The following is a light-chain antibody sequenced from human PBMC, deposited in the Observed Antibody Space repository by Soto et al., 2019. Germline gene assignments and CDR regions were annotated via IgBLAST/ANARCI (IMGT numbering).Light chain of an antibody. Sequence: NFMLTQPHSVSESPXXXVTISCTXXXXSIASNYVQWYQQRPGSAPTTVIYEDNQRPSGVPDRFSGSIDSSSNSASLTISGLKTEDEADYYCQSYDSSNHGVFGGGTQLTVL. CDR3: QSYDSSNHGV. J-gene: IGLJ7*01. CDR2: EDN. CDR1: XXSIASNY. V-gene: IGLV6-57*02.